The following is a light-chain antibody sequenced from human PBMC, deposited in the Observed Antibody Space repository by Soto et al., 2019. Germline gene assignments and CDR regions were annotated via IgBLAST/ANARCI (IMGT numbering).Light chain of an antibody. CDR1: QAVNTR. CDR3: QQYDNSPIT. CDR2: LTS. Sequence: EIVLTQSPATLSSFPGDIVTLSCRASQAVNTRLAWYQHKPGQAPRLLIYLTSNRAAGIPARFSGTGSETDFTLTISRLEPEDFAVYYCQQYDNSPITFGQGTRLEIK. V-gene: IGKV3-20*01. J-gene: IGKJ5*01.